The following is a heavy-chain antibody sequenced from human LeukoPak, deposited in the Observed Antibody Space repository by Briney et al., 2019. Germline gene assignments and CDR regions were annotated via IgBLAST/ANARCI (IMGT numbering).Heavy chain of an antibody. CDR2: ISGSGGST. V-gene: IGHV3-23*01. Sequence: GGSQRLSCAASGFTFRDYAMSWVRQAPGKGLEWVSVISGSGGSTYYADSVKGRFTISRDNSQNTLYLQMSSLRVDGTAIYYCAKGARVTTRSWFDPWGQGTLVTVSS. D-gene: IGHD4-17*01. CDR1: GFTFRDYA. CDR3: AKGARVTTRSWFDP. J-gene: IGHJ5*02.